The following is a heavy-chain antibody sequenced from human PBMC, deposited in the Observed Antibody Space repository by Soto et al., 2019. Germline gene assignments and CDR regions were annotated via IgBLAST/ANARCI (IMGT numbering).Heavy chain of an antibody. D-gene: IGHD3-3*01. Sequence: SLKGPCKASGVTFSSYSSSWVRQAPEQVLEWMCGVIPIFGTANYAQKFQGRVTITADESTSPASLELRSLRSEDTAVYHCARDMPAEHGVFDYWGQGTLVTVSS. V-gene: IGHV1-69*13. CDR3: ARDMPAEHGVFDY. CDR2: VIPIFGTA. J-gene: IGHJ4*02. CDR1: GVTFSSYS.